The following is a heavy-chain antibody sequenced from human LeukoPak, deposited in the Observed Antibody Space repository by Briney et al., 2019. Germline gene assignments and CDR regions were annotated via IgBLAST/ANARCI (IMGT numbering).Heavy chain of an antibody. J-gene: IGHJ4*02. D-gene: IGHD5-12*01. V-gene: IGHV1-69*04. Sequence: LEASVKVSCKASGGTFSSYAISWVRQAPGQGLEWMGRIIPILGIANYAQKFQGRVTITADKSTSTAYMELSSLRSEDTAVYYCARAMLEKVVYSGPFDYWGQGTLVTVSS. CDR2: IIPILGIA. CDR3: ARAMLEKVVYSGPFDY. CDR1: GGTFSSYA.